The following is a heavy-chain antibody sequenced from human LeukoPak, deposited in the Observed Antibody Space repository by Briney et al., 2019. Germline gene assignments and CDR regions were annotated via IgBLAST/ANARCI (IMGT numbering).Heavy chain of an antibody. CDR1: GFTFSSYA. CDR2: TSGSGGST. Sequence: PGGSLRLSCAASGFTFSSYAMSWVRQAPGKGLEWVSATSGSGGSTYYADSVKGRFTISRDNSKNTLYLQMNSLRAEDTAVYYCASPVDYDSSGYYYWGQGTLVTVSS. D-gene: IGHD3-22*01. J-gene: IGHJ4*02. CDR3: ASPVDYDSSGYYY. V-gene: IGHV3-23*01.